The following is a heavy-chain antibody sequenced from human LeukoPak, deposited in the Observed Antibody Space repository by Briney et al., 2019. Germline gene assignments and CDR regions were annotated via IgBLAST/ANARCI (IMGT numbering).Heavy chain of an antibody. Sequence: GGSLRLSCGASGFTSSDYYMSWIRQAPGKGLEWVSYISSSGSTIYYADSVKGRFTISRDDAKNSLYLQMNSLRAEDTAVYYCARDHNDAFDIWGQGTMVTVSS. V-gene: IGHV3-11*04. J-gene: IGHJ3*02. CDR2: ISSSGSTI. CDR1: GFTSSDYY. CDR3: ARDHNDAFDI.